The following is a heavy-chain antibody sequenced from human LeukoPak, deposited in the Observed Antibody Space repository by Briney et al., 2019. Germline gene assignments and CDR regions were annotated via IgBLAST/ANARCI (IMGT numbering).Heavy chain of an antibody. CDR3: AREYDFWSGYPLDY. V-gene: IGHV3-7*01. D-gene: IGHD3-3*01. Sequence: GGSLRLSCAASGFTFSSYWMSWVRQAPGKGLEWVANIKQDGSEKYYVDSVKGRFSISRDNAKNSLYLQMNSLRAEDTAVYYCAREYDFWSGYPLDYWGQGTLVTVSS. CDR2: IKQDGSEK. CDR1: GFTFSSYW. J-gene: IGHJ4*02.